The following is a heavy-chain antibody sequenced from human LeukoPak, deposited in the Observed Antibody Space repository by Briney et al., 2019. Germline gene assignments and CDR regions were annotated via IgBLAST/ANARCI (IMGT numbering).Heavy chain of an antibody. J-gene: IGHJ6*03. Sequence: SETLSLTCTVSGGSISSSSYYWGWIRQPPGTGLEWIGSIYYSGSTYYNPSLKSRVTISVDTSKNQFSLKLSSVTAADTAVYYCAGGYKYAYYNYYYMDVWGKGTTVTVSS. CDR3: AGGYKYAYYNYYYMDV. CDR1: GGSISSSSYY. D-gene: IGHD5-24*01. CDR2: IYYSGST. V-gene: IGHV4-39*07.